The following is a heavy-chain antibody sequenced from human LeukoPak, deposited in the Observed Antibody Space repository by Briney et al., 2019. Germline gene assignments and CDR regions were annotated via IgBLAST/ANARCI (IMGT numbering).Heavy chain of an antibody. V-gene: IGHV1-2*02. CDR2: INPNSGGT. CDR3: ARRVFSGWGYYFDY. D-gene: IGHD6-19*01. J-gene: IGHJ4*02. Sequence: ASVKVSCKASGYTFTGYYIHWVQQAPGQGLEWMGWINPNSGGTNYAQKFQGRVTMTRDTSISTAYMELSSLRSDDTAIYYCARRVFSGWGYYFDYWGQGTLVTVSS. CDR1: GYTFTGYY.